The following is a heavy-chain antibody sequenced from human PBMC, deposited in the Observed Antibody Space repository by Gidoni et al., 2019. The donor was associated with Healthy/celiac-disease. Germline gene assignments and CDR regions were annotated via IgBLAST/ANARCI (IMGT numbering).Heavy chain of an antibody. D-gene: IGHD2-2*01. Sequence: QVQLVQSGAEVKKPGASVNVSCKASGYTFTSYVLSSVRQAPGQGLEWMGWISAYNGHTNYAQKLQGRVTMTTDTSTSTADMELRSLRSDDTAVYYCARVSYCSSTSCYPLRYYYYGMDVWGQGTTVTVSS. J-gene: IGHJ6*02. CDR3: ARVSYCSSTSCYPLRYYYYGMDV. CDR1: GYTFTSYV. CDR2: ISAYNGHT. V-gene: IGHV1-18*01.